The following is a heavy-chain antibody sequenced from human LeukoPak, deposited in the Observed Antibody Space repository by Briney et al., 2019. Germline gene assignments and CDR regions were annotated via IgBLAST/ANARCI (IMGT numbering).Heavy chain of an antibody. D-gene: IGHD3-10*01. CDR2: ISAYNGNT. CDR3: AREGRTMVRGVDYYYYGMDV. V-gene: IGHV1-18*01. Sequence: VASVKASCKASGYTFTSYGISWVRQAPGQGLEWMGWISAYNGNTNYAQKLQGRVTMTTDTSTSTAYMELRSLRSDDTAVYYCAREGRTMVRGVDYYYYGMDVWGQGTTVTVSS. J-gene: IGHJ6*02. CDR1: GYTFTSYG.